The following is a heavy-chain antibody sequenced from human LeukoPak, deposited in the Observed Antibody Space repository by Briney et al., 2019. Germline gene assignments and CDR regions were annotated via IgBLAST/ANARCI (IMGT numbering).Heavy chain of an antibody. J-gene: IGHJ4*02. Sequence: GGSLRLSCAASGFTFSRYAMSWVRQAPGKGLEWVSAISGSGGSTYYADSVKGRFTISRDNAKNSLYLQMYSLRAEDMAVYYCARESYGNNFDYWGQGTLVTVPS. CDR2: ISGSGGST. CDR3: ARESYGNNFDY. V-gene: IGHV3-23*01. D-gene: IGHD1/OR15-1a*01. CDR1: GFTFSRYA.